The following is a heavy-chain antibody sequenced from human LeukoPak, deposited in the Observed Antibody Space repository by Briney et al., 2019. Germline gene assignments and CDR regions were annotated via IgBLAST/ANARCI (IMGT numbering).Heavy chain of an antibody. CDR1: GFTFSTYT. D-gene: IGHD3/OR15-3a*01. Sequence: PGGSLRLSCAASGFTFSTYTMNWVRQAPGKGLQWVSYITTSGSTIYYADPVKGRFTISRDNARNSMYLQMNSLRDADTAVYYCARDRDWSFDYWGQGTLVTVSS. CDR3: ARDRDWSFDY. V-gene: IGHV3-48*02. J-gene: IGHJ4*02. CDR2: ITTSGSTI.